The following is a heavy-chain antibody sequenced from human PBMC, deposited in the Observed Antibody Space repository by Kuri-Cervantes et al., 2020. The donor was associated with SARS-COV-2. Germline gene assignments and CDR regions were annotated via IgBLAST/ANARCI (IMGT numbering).Heavy chain of an antibody. CDR2: IYHSGST. V-gene: IGHV4-30-2*01. J-gene: IGHJ4*02. CDR3: ARVGYSSGRHDY. Sequence: LRFSCTVSGGSISSGGYYWSWIRQPPGKGLEWIGYIYHSGSTYYNPSLKSRVTISVDRSKNQFSLKLSSVTAADTAVYYCARVGYSSGRHDYWGQGTLVTVSS. CDR1: GGSISSGGYY. D-gene: IGHD5-18*01.